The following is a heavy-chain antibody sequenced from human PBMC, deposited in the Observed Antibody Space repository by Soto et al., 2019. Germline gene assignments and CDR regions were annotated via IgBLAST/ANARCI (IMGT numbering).Heavy chain of an antibody. V-gene: IGHV3-23*01. Sequence: PGXSLRLSCAASGFTFSSYAISWVPQAPGKGLEWVSASSGSGGSTYYADSVKGRFTISRDNSKNTLYLQMNSLTAEDTAVYYCAKDPGRLHPYFDYWGQGTLVTVSS. CDR2: SSGSGGST. D-gene: IGHD4-4*01. J-gene: IGHJ4*02. CDR1: GFTFSSYA. CDR3: AKDPGRLHPYFDY.